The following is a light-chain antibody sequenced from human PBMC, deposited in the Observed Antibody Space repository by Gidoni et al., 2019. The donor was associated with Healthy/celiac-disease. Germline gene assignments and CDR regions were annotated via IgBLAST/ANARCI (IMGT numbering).Light chain of an antibody. J-gene: IGLJ3*02. Sequence: QSALTQPAYVSGYPGQSITISCTGTSRDVGGYNYVSWYQQHPGKAPKLMIYEVSNRPSGVSNRFSGSKSGNTASLTISGLQAEDDADYYCSSYTSSSSWVFGGGTKLTVL. CDR3: SSYTSSSSWV. CDR2: EVS. CDR1: SRDVGGYNY. V-gene: IGLV2-14*01.